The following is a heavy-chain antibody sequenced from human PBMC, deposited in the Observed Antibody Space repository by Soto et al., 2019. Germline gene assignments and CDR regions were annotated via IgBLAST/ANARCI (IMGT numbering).Heavy chain of an antibody. CDR3: AREGGRRNYYDSSGFFFDY. D-gene: IGHD3-22*01. Sequence: QVQLVQSGAEVKKPGASVKVSCKASGYTFIDYYMNWVRQAPGQGLEWVGIIDPSGGSTSHGQNFQDRITIIRDTSTSTVHMELRSLRSEDTAVYYCAREGGRRNYYDSSGFFFDYWGQGTLVTVSS. CDR2: IDPSGGST. J-gene: IGHJ4*02. V-gene: IGHV1-46*01. CDR1: GYTFIDYY.